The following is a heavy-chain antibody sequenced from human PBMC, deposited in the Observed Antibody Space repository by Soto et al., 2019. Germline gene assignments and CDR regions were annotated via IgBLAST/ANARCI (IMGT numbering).Heavy chain of an antibody. CDR1: GFSLSNAGLG. D-gene: IGHD6-13*01. V-gene: IGHV2-26*04. CDR2: IFSNDDK. Sequence: QVTVKESGPVLVKPTETLTLTCTVSGFSLSNAGLGVSWIRQPPGKALEWLAHIFSNDDKSYSTSLKSRLTISNDTSKSQVVVSMTLMDPVDTSTYYCASTYSTSWYWFDPWGKGTLVTVSS. CDR3: ASTYSTSWYWFDP. J-gene: IGHJ5*02.